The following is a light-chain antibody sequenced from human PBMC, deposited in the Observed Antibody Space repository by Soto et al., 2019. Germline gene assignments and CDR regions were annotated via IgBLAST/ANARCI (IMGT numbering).Light chain of an antibody. CDR2: QDS. CDR1: KLGDKY. Sequence: SYELTKPPSVSVSPGQTASITCSGDKLGDKYACWYQQKPGQSPVLVIYQDSKRPSGIPERFSGSNSGNTATLTISGTHSMDEADYYCQACDSSTYVVFGGGTKLTVL. J-gene: IGLJ2*01. V-gene: IGLV3-1*01. CDR3: QACDSSTYVV.